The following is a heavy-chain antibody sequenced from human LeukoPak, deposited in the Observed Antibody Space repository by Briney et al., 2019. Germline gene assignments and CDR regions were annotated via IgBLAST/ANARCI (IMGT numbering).Heavy chain of an antibody. V-gene: IGHV4-31*03. CDR2: ASYIGGT. J-gene: IGHJ4*02. Sequence: SETLSPTCSVAGGSVAGGGYYWSWIRQHPGKGLEWFGFASYIGGTKYSPSLMRRITIPVERSEHQFSLRTRDVTAADAAVFFCATGEWEYFYFDSWGQGALVAVSS. CDR3: ATGEWEYFYFDS. CDR1: GGSVAGGGYY. D-gene: IGHD1-26*01.